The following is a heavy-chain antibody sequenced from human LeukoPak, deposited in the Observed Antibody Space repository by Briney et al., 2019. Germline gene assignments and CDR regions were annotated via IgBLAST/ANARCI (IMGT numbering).Heavy chain of an antibody. V-gene: IGHV3-21*01. J-gene: IGHJ4*02. CDR3: ARDEATVTPFDY. CDR2: ISSSSSYI. CDR1: GFTFSSYS. Sequence: PGGSLRLSCAASGFTFSSYSMNRVRQAPGKGLEWVSSISSSSSYIYYADSVKGRFTISRDNAKNSLYLQMNSLRAEDTAVYYCARDEATVTPFDYWGQGTLVTVSS. D-gene: IGHD4-11*01.